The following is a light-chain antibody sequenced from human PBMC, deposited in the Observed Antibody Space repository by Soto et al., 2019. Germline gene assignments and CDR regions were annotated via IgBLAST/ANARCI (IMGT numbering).Light chain of an antibody. Sequence: EIVMTQSPATLSASPGERATLSCRASQSVRSNLAWYQQKPGQAPRLLIYGASTRATGIPARFIGSGSGTEFTLTISSLEPEDFAVYYCQQRSNWPPLTFGGGTKVDI. V-gene: IGKV3-15*01. CDR3: QQRSNWPPLT. J-gene: IGKJ4*01. CDR2: GAS. CDR1: QSVRSN.